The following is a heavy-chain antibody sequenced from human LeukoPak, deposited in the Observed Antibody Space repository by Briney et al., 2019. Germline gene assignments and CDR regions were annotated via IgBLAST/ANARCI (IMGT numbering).Heavy chain of an antibody. CDR2: IYYSGST. V-gene: IGHV4-39*01. CDR3: ARPIPSSSGSYYFDY. CDR1: GGSISSSSYY. J-gene: IGHJ4*02. D-gene: IGHD6-19*01. Sequence: SETLSLTCTVSGGSISSSSYYWGWIRQPPGKGLEWIGSIYYSGSTYYNPSLKSRVTISVDTSKNQFSLKLSSVTAADTAVYYCARPIPSSSGSYYFDYWGQGTLVTVSS.